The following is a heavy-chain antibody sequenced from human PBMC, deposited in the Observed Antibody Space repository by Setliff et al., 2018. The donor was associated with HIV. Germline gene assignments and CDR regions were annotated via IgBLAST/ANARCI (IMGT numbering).Heavy chain of an antibody. Sequence: PGGSLRLSCAASGFTVSGNYMSWVRQAPGEGLEWVSVIYSGGSIFYADSVKGRFTISRDNSKNTLYLQMNSLRVEDTAVYYCARGGHGGYSGYDRLDYWGQGTQVTVSS. CDR1: GFTVSGNY. CDR2: IYSGGSI. D-gene: IGHD5-12*01. J-gene: IGHJ4*02. V-gene: IGHV3-53*05. CDR3: ARGGHGGYSGYDRLDY.